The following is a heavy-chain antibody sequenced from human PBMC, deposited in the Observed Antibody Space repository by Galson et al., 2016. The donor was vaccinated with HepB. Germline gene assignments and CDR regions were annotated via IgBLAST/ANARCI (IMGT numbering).Heavy chain of an antibody. V-gene: IGHV5-10-1*01. J-gene: IGHJ4*02. CDR2: IDPSDSFI. CDR1: GYTFTTYW. D-gene: IGHD2-15*01. Sequence: QSGAEVKKPGESLRISCQASGYTFTTYWINWVRQVPGKGLEWMGRIDPSDSFIDYSPSFEGHITISTDKSKSTAYLQWTSLKASDTAMYYCAKTLGYCSGGSCSYLDSWGQGTLVTVSS. CDR3: AKTLGYCSGGSCSYLDS.